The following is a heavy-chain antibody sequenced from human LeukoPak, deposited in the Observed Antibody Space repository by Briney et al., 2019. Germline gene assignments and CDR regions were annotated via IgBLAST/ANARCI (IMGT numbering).Heavy chain of an antibody. CDR1: GDSISSGDYY. J-gene: IGHJ5*02. Sequence: SQTLSLTCTVSGDSISSGDYYWSWIRQPAGKGLEWIGRISSSGSTNYNPSLKSRVTISVETSKNQFSLKLKSVTAADTAVYYCARGGYYGSGNDFRFDPWGQGTLVTVSS. V-gene: IGHV4-61*02. CDR2: ISSSGST. CDR3: ARGGYYGSGNDFRFDP. D-gene: IGHD3-10*01.